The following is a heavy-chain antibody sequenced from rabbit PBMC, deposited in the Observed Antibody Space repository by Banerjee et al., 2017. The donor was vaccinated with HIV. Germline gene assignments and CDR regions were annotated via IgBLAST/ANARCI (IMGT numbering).Heavy chain of an antibody. CDR3: VRDFADATGYGYGDL. CDR1: GFDLSNYG. V-gene: IGHV1S7*01. CDR2: IDPIFSST. J-gene: IGHJ6*01. Sequence: QLVESGGGLVQPGGSLKLSCKASGFDLSNYGVSWVRQAPGKGLEWIGYIDPIFSSTHYATWVNGRFTISSHNAQNTLYLQLNSLTAADTATYFCVRDFADATGYGYGDLWGPGTLVTVS. D-gene: IGHD6-1*01.